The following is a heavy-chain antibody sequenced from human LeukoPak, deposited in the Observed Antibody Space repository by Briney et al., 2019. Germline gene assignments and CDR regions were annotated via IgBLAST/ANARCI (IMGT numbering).Heavy chain of an antibody. CDR2: INPNSGGT. CDR1: GYTFTGYY. J-gene: IGHJ4*02. V-gene: IGHV1-2*02. D-gene: IGHD1-1*01. Sequence: RASVKVSCKASGYTFTGYYMHWVRQAPGQGLEWMGWINPNSGGTNYAQKFQGRVTMTRDTSISTAYMELSRLRSDDTAVYYCASLWGGQLERLPLLDYWGQGTLVTVSS. CDR3: ASLWGGQLERLPLLDY.